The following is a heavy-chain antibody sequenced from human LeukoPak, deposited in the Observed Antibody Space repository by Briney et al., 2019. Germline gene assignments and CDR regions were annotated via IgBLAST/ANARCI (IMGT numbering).Heavy chain of an antibody. CDR3: ARDPWFGSYYFDY. CDR1: GGSISISSYY. J-gene: IGHJ4*02. Sequence: SETLSLTCTLSGGSISISSYYCGWSRQPPGKGLEWIGSIYYSGSTYYNPSLKSRVTISVDTSKNQFSLKLSSVTVADTAVYYCARDPWFGSYYFDYWGQGTLVTVSS. V-gene: IGHV4-39*07. CDR2: IYYSGST. D-gene: IGHD3-10*01.